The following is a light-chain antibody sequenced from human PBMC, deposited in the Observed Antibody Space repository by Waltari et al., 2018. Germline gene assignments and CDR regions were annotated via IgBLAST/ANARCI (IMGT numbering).Light chain of an antibody. Sequence: QSVLTQPPSASGTPGQTVTITCSGIITNFGPDPVNWYRQLPGTAPKLLTYTKKKRSSGVPGRFSGSTSGTSASLAISGLQSEDEAVYYCEAWDDSLGGPVFGGGTKLTVL. CDR1: ITNFGPDP. V-gene: IGLV1-44*01. CDR2: TKK. J-gene: IGLJ2*01. CDR3: EAWDDSLGGPV.